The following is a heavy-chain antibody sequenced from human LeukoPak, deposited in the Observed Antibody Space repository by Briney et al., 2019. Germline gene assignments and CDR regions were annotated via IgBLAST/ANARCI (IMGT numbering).Heavy chain of an antibody. Sequence: GGSLRLSCAASGFTFSSYSMNWVRQAPGKGLEWVSSISSSSSYIYYADSVKGRFTISRDNAKSSLYLQMNSLRAEDTAVYYCARRFSRSRRSWFDPWGQGTLVTVSS. V-gene: IGHV3-21*01. CDR3: ARRFSRSRRSWFDP. CDR1: GFTFSSYS. D-gene: IGHD6-13*01. J-gene: IGHJ5*02. CDR2: ISSSSSYI.